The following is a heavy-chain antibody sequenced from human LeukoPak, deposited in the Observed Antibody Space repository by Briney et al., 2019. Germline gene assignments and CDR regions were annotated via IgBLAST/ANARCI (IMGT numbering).Heavy chain of an antibody. CDR3: ARPTRRYSGAAFDI. CDR2: IYYSGST. CDR1: GGSISSGGYY. D-gene: IGHD1-26*01. Sequence: SETLSLTCTVSGGSISSGGYYWRWIRQHPGKGLEWTGYIYYSGSTNYNPSLKSRVTISVDTSKNQFSLKLSSVTAADTAVYYCARPTRRYSGAAFDIWGQGTMVTVSS. J-gene: IGHJ3*02. V-gene: IGHV4-61*08.